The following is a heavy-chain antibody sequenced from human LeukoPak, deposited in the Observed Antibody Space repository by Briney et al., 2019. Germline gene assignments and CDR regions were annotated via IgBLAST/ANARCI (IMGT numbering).Heavy chain of an antibody. CDR1: RFTFSSYG. V-gene: IGHV3-30*02. Sequence: GGSLRLSCAASRFTFSSYGMHWVCQAPGKGLEWVAFIRYDGSNKYYADSVKGRFTISRDNSKNTLYLQMNSLRAEDTAVYYCAKDEARYCSSGSCYYFDYWGQGTLVTVSS. CDR3: AKDEARYCSSGSCYYFDY. CDR2: IRYDGSNK. J-gene: IGHJ4*02. D-gene: IGHD2-15*01.